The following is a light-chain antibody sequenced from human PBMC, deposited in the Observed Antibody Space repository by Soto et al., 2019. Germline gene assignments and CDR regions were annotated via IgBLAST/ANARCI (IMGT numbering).Light chain of an antibody. CDR2: GAS. CDR3: QQDNNWPWT. J-gene: IGKJ1*01. V-gene: IGKV3-15*01. Sequence: IVFTQPPATLSLSPGDRATLSCRASQGVSSYLAWYQQKPGQPPGLLIYGASTRATGIPARFSGSGSGTEFTLTISSLQSVDFAVYSCQQDNNWPWTFGQGTKVDIK. CDR1: QGVSSY.